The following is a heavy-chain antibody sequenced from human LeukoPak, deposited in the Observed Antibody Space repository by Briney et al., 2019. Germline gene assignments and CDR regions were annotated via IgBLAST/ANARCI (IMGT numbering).Heavy chain of an antibody. D-gene: IGHD3-10*01. V-gene: IGHV4-59*01. CDR2: IFYSGST. CDR1: GDSISRYY. Sequence: SETLSLTCTVSGDSISRYYWSWIRQPPGKGLEWIGHIFYSGSTSYKPSLKSRVAISVDRSKNQFSLKLTSVTAADTAVYYCARAGPWQIDPWGQGTLVTVSS. CDR3: ARAGPWQIDP. J-gene: IGHJ5*02.